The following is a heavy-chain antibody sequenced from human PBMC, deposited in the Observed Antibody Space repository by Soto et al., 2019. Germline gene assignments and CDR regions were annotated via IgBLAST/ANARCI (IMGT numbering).Heavy chain of an antibody. D-gene: IGHD4-17*01. CDR2: IYWDDDK. Sequence: QITLKESGPTLVKPTQTLTLTCTFSGFSLSTSGVGVGWIRQPPGKALEWLALIYWDDDKRYSPSLKSRLTIPKDTSKNQVVLTMTNMDPVDTATYYCAHSPEPYGDYGYYYYGMDVWGQGTTVTVSS. V-gene: IGHV2-5*02. J-gene: IGHJ6*02. CDR3: AHSPEPYGDYGYYYYGMDV. CDR1: GFSLSTSGVG.